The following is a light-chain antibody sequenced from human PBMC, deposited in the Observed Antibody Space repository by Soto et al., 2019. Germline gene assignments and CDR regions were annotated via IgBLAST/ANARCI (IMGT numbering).Light chain of an antibody. V-gene: IGKV3-15*01. Sequence: EIVMTQSPATLSVSPGERACLSCRASQSVSTDLAWYQQKPAQAPRLLIYGASTRATGIPARFSGGGSGTEFTLTISSLQSADFAVYYCQQYNEWPLTFGGGTKVEIK. CDR2: GAS. CDR3: QQYNEWPLT. J-gene: IGKJ4*01. CDR1: QSVSTD.